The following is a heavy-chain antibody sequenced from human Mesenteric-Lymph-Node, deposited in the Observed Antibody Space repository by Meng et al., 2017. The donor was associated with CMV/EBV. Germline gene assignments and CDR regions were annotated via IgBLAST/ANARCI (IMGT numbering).Heavy chain of an antibody. V-gene: IGHV3-23*01. Sequence: ETLSLTCTASGFTFSSHAMSWVRQAPGKGLEWVSTMTYNGDSTYYADSVKGRFTISRDNSKNTLYLQMNSLRAEDTAVYYCAKERAWYSSGPDYWGQGTLVTVSS. D-gene: IGHD6-19*01. CDR3: AKERAWYSSGPDY. J-gene: IGHJ4*02. CDR2: MTYNGDST. CDR1: GFTFSSHA.